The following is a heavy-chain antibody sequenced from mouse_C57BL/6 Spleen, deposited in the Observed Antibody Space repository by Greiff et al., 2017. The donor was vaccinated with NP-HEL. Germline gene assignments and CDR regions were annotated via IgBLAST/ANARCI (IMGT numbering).Heavy chain of an antibody. D-gene: IGHD2-3*01. V-gene: IGHV5-4*01. CDR1: GFTFSSYA. CDR3: ARDIAPYDGPFAY. Sequence: EVMLVESGGGLVKPGGSLKLSCAASGFTFSSYAMSWVRQTPEKRLEWVATISDGGSYTYYPDNVKGRFTISRDNAKNNLYLQMSHLKSEDTAMYYCARDIAPYDGPFAYWGQGTLVTVSA. J-gene: IGHJ3*01. CDR2: ISDGGSYT.